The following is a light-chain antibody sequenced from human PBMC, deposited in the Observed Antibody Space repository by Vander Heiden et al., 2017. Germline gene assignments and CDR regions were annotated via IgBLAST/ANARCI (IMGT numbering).Light chain of an antibody. CDR3: QQYSDSQA. V-gene: IGKV3-20*01. CDR2: GAS. Sequence: EIVLTQSPGTLSLSPGERATLSCRASQSIRNNYLAWFQHKPGQAPRLIIYGASSRATGIPDRFSGSGSGTDFTLTISRLEPEDFAVYYCQQYSDSQAFGQGTKVEI. J-gene: IGKJ1*01. CDR1: QSIRNNY.